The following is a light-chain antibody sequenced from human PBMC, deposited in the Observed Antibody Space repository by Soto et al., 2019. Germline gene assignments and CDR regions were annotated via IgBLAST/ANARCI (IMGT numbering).Light chain of an antibody. CDR2: DDN. J-gene: IGLJ3*02. CDR3: AAWDNSLSGRV. V-gene: IGLV1-47*02. Sequence: QSVLTQAPSASGTPGQRVTISCSGSSSNIGVNYVYWYQQVPGTAPKLLVFDDNQRPSGVPERFSDSKSGTSAFLAISGLRSEDEADYYCAAWDNSLSGRVFGGGTKLTVL. CDR1: SSNIGVNY.